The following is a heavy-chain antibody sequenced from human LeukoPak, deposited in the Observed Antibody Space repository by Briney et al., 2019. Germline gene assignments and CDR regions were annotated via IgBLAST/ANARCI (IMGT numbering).Heavy chain of an antibody. CDR3: ARDKYYYDSSRGGFDY. CDR2: IYRSGST. Sequence: SETLSLTCAVSGVSISSSNWWSWVRQPPGKGLEWIGEIYRSGSTNYNPSLKSRVTISVDKSKNQFSLKLSSVTAADTAVYYCARDKYYYDSSRGGFDYWGQGTLVTVSS. D-gene: IGHD3-22*01. CDR1: GVSISSSNW. J-gene: IGHJ4*02. V-gene: IGHV4-4*02.